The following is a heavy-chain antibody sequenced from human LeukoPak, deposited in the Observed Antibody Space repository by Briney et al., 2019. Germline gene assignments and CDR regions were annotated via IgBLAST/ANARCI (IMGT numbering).Heavy chain of an antibody. CDR2: ISAYNGNT. J-gene: IGHJ4*02. D-gene: IGHD3-22*01. V-gene: IGHV1-18*04. Sequence: ASVKVSCKASGYIFTGYYMHWVRQAPGQGLEWMGWISAYNGNTNYAQKLQGRVTMTTDTSTSTAYMELRSLRSDDTAVYYCARQDYYDSSGVFDYWGQGTLVTVSS. CDR1: GYIFTGYY. CDR3: ARQDYYDSSGVFDY.